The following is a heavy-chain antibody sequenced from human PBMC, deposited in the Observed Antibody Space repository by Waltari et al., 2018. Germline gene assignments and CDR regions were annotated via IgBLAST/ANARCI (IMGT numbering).Heavy chain of an antibody. CDR3: EAVPAAIFSWFDP. CDR2: MSGSGVST. Sequence: EVQLLESGGGLVQPGGSLRLSCAASGFTFSSYAMSWVRQAPGKGLEWVLAMSGSGVSTYHADSVKGRCTICSDNSKNTLYLKMNSLRAEDTAVYYCEAVPAAIFSWFDPWGQGTLVTVSS. J-gene: IGHJ5*02. CDR1: GFTFSSYA. V-gene: IGHV3-23*01. D-gene: IGHD2-2*01.